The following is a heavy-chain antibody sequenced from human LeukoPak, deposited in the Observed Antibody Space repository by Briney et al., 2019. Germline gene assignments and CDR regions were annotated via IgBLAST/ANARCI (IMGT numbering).Heavy chain of an antibody. V-gene: IGHV1-18*01. J-gene: IGHJ5*02. Sequence: TSVKVSCKASGYTFTSYGISWVRQAPGQGLEWMGCIGADNGNTNYAQKLQGRVIMTTDTSTSTVYMELRGLRSDDTAVYYCARDIRINWFDPWGQGTLVTVSS. CDR2: IGADNGNT. D-gene: IGHD2-21*01. CDR3: ARDIRINWFDP. CDR1: GYTFTSYG.